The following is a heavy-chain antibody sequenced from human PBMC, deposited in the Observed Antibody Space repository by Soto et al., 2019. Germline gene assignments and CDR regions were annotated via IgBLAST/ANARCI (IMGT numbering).Heavy chain of an antibody. CDR1: GDSISSADYY. CDR2: IFYSGTT. D-gene: IGHD1-1*01. V-gene: IGHV4-30-4*01. Sequence: SETLSLTCTVSGDSISSADYYWSRIRQTPGKGLEWIVHIFYSGTTYYNPSLKSRLTISVDTSKNHFSLRLTSVTAADTAVYYCARDLWVEPELYYYGMDVWGQGTTVTVSS. J-gene: IGHJ6*02. CDR3: ARDLWVEPELYYYGMDV.